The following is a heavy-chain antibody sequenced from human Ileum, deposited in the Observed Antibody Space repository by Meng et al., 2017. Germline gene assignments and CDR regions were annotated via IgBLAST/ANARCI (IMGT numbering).Heavy chain of an antibody. CDR2: AST. D-gene: IGHD7-27*01. CDR1: GAYVTTSQYQ. V-gene: IGHV4-61*01. CDR3: ARDHWGSLDY. J-gene: IGHJ4*02. Sequence: QVPVQEVGPGRVRVSDTCPPTCNASGAYVTTSQYQWRWIRQPSVKGLEWIGDASTNYNPSLKSRLTITLDTSKNQVSLQLTSVTAADTAVYYCARDHWGSLDYWGQGILVTVSS.